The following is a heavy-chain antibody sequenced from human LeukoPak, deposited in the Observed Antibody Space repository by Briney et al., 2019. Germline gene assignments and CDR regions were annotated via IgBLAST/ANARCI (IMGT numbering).Heavy chain of an antibody. J-gene: IGHJ6*02. D-gene: IGHD2-2*01. CDR1: GFTFSSYG. CDR3: ARLSREYYYGMDV. CDR2: IWYDGSNK. Sequence: GGSLRLSCAASGFTFSSYGMHWVRQAPGKGLEWVAVIWYDGSNKYYADSVKGRFTISRDNSKNTLYLQMNSLRAEDTAVYYCARLSREYYYGMDVWGQGTTVTVSS. V-gene: IGHV3-33*01.